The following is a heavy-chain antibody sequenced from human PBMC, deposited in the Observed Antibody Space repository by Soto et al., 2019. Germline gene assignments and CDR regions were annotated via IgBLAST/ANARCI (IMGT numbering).Heavy chain of an antibody. V-gene: IGHV1-2*02. CDR1: GYIFTGYH. Sequence: ASVKVSCKASGYIFTGYHIHWVRQASGRGLEWMGWINPNSGDTEYAQNFQGRVTMTRDTSFNLVYMEMSGLMSDDTAVYYCARAERGTRRFDEMVIWYPGTTLTV. D-gene: IGHD3-9*01. J-gene: IGHJ6*02. CDR2: INPNSGDT. CDR3: ARAERGTRRFDEMVI.